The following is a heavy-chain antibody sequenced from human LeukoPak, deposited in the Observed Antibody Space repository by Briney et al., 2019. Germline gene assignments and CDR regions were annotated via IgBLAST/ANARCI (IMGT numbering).Heavy chain of an antibody. Sequence: GGSLRFSCAASGFTFSSYAMSWVRQAPGKGLEWVSAISGSGGSTYYADSVKGRFTIPRNNSKNTLYLQMNSLRAEDTAVYYCAKGEAVADYWGQGTLVTVSS. CDR1: GFTFSSYA. J-gene: IGHJ4*02. V-gene: IGHV3-23*01. D-gene: IGHD6-19*01. CDR3: AKGEAVADY. CDR2: ISGSGGST.